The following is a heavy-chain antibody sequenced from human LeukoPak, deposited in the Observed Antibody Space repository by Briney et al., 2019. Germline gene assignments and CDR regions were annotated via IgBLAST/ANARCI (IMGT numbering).Heavy chain of an antibody. CDR3: ARDLSSTIAAAETWFDP. CDR1: GYTLTELS. J-gene: IGHJ5*02. V-gene: IGHV1-24*01. CDR2: FDPEDGET. D-gene: IGHD6-13*01. Sequence: ASVKVSCKVSGYTLTELSMHWVRQAPGKGLEWMGGFDPEDGETIYAQKFQGRVTMTEDTSTDTAYMELSSLRSEDTAVYYCARDLSSTIAAAETWFDPWGQGTLVTVSS.